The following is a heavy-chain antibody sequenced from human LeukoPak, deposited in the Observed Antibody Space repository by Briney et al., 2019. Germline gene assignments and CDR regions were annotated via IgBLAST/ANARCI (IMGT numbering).Heavy chain of an antibody. CDR2: IYYSGST. CDR1: GGSISSSSYY. Sequence: PSETLSLTRTVSGGSISSSSYYWGWLRQPPGKGLEWIGSIYYSGSTYYNPSLKSRVTISVDTSKNQFSLKLSSVTAADTAVYYCARHYYDSSGYLDAFDIWGQGTMVTVSS. J-gene: IGHJ3*02. CDR3: ARHYYDSSGYLDAFDI. V-gene: IGHV4-39*01. D-gene: IGHD3-22*01.